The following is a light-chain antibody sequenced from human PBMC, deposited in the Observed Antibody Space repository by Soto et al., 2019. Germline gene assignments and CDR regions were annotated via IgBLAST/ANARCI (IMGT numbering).Light chain of an antibody. Sequence: DIQMTQSPSSLSASVGDRVTITCRASQSISNYLNWYQQKPGKAPKFLIYAASSLQSGVPSRCSGRGSGTDFTVTISSLQPEDFAMYYCQQSYSTPLTFGGGTKVEIK. J-gene: IGKJ4*01. CDR2: AAS. V-gene: IGKV1-39*01. CDR3: QQSYSTPLT. CDR1: QSISNY.